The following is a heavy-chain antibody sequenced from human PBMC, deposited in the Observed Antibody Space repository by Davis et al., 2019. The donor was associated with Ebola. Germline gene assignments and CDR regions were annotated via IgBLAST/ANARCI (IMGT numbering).Heavy chain of an antibody. CDR2: ISGSGGST. CDR3: ARESITIFGVGSNYGMDV. Sequence: GGSLRLSCAASGFTFSSYAMSWVRQAPGKGLEWVSAISGSGGSTYYADSVKGRFTISRHNSKNTLYLQMNSLRAEDTAVYYCARESITIFGVGSNYGMDVWGKGTTVTVSS. D-gene: IGHD3-3*01. V-gene: IGHV3-23*01. J-gene: IGHJ6*04. CDR1: GFTFSSYA.